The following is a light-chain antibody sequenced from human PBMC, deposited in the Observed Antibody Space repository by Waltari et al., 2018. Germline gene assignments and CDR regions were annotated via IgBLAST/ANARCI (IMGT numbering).Light chain of an antibody. CDR3: QSGGHGTWV. CDR1: SGHSTNI. Sequence: QLVLTQSPSASASLGASVKLTCTLASGHSTNIIAWHQQQPQKGPRYLMKVNSDGSHSKGGELPGRFSGSSSSSGTERYLTISSGQSEDEADYYCQSGGHGTWVFGGGTKVTVL. J-gene: IGLJ3*02. V-gene: IGLV4-69*02. CDR2: VNSDGSH.